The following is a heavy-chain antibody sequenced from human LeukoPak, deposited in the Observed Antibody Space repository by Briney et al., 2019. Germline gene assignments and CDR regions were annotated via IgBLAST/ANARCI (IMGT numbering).Heavy chain of an antibody. CDR2: IYTSGST. CDR3: ARWREDDYDYVWGSYRHNWFDP. Sequence: SETLSLTCTVSGGSISSSSYYWGWIRQPPGKGLEWIGRIYTSGSTNYNPSLKSRVTMSVDTSKNQFSLKLSSVTAADTAVYYCARWREDDYDYVWGSYRHNWFDPWGQGTLVTVSS. V-gene: IGHV4-39*07. D-gene: IGHD3-16*02. J-gene: IGHJ5*02. CDR1: GGSISSSSYY.